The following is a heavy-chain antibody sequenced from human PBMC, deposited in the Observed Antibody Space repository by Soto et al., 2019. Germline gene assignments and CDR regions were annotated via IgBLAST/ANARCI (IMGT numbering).Heavy chain of an antibody. CDR1: GGSISSGGYY. CDR2: IYYSGST. D-gene: IGHD2-21*02. V-gene: IGHV4-31*03. Sequence: PSETLSLTCTVSGGSISSGGYYWSWIRQHPGKGLEWIGYIYYSGSTYYNPSLKSRVTISVDTSKNQFSLKLSSVTAADTAAYYCARDSSYCGGDCSDYYYGMDVWGQGTTVTVSS. J-gene: IGHJ6*02. CDR3: ARDSSYCGGDCSDYYYGMDV.